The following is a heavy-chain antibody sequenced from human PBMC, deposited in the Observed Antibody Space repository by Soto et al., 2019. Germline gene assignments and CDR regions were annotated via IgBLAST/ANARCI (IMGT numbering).Heavy chain of an antibody. CDR1: GGSFSGYY. Sequence: SETLSLTCAVYGGSFSGYYWSWIRQPPGKGLEWIGEINHSGSTNYNPSLKSRVTISVDTSKNQFSLKLSSVTAADTAVYYCATPSVYDSSGYYRYFDYWGQGTLVTVSS. CDR2: INHSGST. CDR3: ATPSVYDSSGYYRYFDY. J-gene: IGHJ4*02. V-gene: IGHV4-34*01. D-gene: IGHD3-22*01.